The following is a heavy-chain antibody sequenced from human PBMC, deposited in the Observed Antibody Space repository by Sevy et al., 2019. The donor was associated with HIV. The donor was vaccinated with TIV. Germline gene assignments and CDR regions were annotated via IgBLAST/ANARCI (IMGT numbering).Heavy chain of an antibody. D-gene: IGHD1-26*01. J-gene: IGHJ4*02. CDR2: ISSSSNYI. V-gene: IGHV3-21*01. CDR1: GFIFSNFA. CDR3: ARVYSGYYNS. Sequence: GGSLRLSCTVSGFIFSNFAMHWVRQAPGKGLEWVSSISSSSNYIYYADSVKGRFTISRDNAKNSLYLQMNSLRAEDTAVYYCARVYSGYYNSWGQGTLVTVSS.